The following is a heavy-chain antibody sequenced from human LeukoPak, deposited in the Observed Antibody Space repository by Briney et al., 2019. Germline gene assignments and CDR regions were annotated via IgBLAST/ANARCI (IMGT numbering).Heavy chain of an antibody. V-gene: IGHV3-33*01. CDR2: IWYDGSNK. J-gene: IGHJ4*02. CDR3: ARDRSTTVVTLGYFDY. Sequence: GGSLRLSCAASGFTFSSYGMHWVRQAPGKGLEWVAVIWYDGSNKYYADSVKGRFTISRDNSKNTLYLQMNSLRAEDTAVYYCARDRSTTVVTLGYFDYWAQGTLVTVSS. D-gene: IGHD4-23*01. CDR1: GFTFSSYG.